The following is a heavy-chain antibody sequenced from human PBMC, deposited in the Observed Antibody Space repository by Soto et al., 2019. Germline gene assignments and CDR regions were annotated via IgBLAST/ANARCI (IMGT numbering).Heavy chain of an antibody. CDR3: ARFNSNYRLDYDGMDV. CDR1: GGSISSGGYS. D-gene: IGHD4-4*01. Sequence: PSETLSLTGAVSGGSISSGGYSWSWIRQPPGKGLEWIGYIYHSGSTYYNPSLKSRVTISVDRSKNQFSLKRSSVTAADTAVYYCARFNSNYRLDYDGMDVWGRGTTVT. V-gene: IGHV4-30-2*01. CDR2: IYHSGST. J-gene: IGHJ6*02.